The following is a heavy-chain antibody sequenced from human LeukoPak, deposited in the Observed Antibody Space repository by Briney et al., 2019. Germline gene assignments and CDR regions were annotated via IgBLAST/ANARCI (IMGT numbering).Heavy chain of an antibody. D-gene: IGHD3-10*01. CDR2: IKQDGSEK. V-gene: IGHV3-7*01. J-gene: IGHJ4*02. Sequence: GGSLRLSCAASGFTFSIYWMSWVRQAPGKGLGWVANIKQDGSEKYYVASVQGRFSISRDNDKNSLYLQMNSLRAEDTAVYYCARDSWTGRYEDYWGQGTLVTVSS. CDR1: GFTFSIYW. CDR3: ARDSWTGRYEDY.